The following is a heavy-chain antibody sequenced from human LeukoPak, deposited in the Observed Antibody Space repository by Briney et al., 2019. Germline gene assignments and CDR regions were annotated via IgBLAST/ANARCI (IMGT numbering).Heavy chain of an antibody. CDR1: GAPISLFY. Sequence: PSETLSLTCTASGAPISLFYWNWVRQPPGKGLEWIGNIYNGVPTFFNPSLKSRVTLSVDTSKTQFSLQLASVTAVDTAVYYCVQTTGWPGFDYWGQGVLVTVSS. CDR2: IYNGVPT. J-gene: IGHJ4*02. D-gene: IGHD6-19*01. CDR3: VQTTGWPGFDY. V-gene: IGHV4-4*09.